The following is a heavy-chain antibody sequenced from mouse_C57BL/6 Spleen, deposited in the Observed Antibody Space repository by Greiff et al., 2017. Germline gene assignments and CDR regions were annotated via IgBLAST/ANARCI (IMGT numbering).Heavy chain of an antibody. CDR3: ARDGDYDIYAMDY. D-gene: IGHD2-4*01. V-gene: IGHV5-4*01. J-gene: IGHJ4*01. CDR2: ISDGGSYT. CDR1: GFTFSSYA. Sequence: EVMLVESGGGLVKPGGSLKLSCAASGFTFSSYAMSWVRQTPEKRLEWVATISDGGSYTYYPDNVKGRFTISRDNAKNNLYLQMSHLKSEDTAMYYCARDGDYDIYAMDYWGQGTSVTVAS.